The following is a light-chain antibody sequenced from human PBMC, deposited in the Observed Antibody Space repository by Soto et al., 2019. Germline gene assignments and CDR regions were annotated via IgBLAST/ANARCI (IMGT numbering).Light chain of an antibody. J-gene: IGLJ1*01. CDR2: DVT. V-gene: IGLV2-14*01. CDR3: SSYKSTSTPYV. CDR1: GSDVGAYNL. Sequence: QSALTQPASVSGSPGQSITISCAGTGSDVGAYNLVSWYQQPPGKAPKLIIDDVTNRPAGISSRFSASKSGDTASLTISVLQADDEAEYFCSSYKSTSTPYVFGSGTKVTVL.